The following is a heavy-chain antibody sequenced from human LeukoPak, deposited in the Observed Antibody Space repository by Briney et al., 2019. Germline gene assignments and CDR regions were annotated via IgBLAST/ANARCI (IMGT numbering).Heavy chain of an antibody. CDR2: ISGSGGST. CDR3: AKGLAYCGGDCYSGYYYYYMDV. D-gene: IGHD2-21*02. V-gene: IGHV3-23*01. Sequence: PGGSLRLSCAASGFTFSSYAMSWVRQAPGKGLEWVSAISGSGGSTYYADSVKGRFTISRDNSKNTLYLQMNSLRAEDTAVYYCAKGLAYCGGDCYSGYYYYYMDVWGKGTTVTVSS. J-gene: IGHJ6*03. CDR1: GFTFSSYA.